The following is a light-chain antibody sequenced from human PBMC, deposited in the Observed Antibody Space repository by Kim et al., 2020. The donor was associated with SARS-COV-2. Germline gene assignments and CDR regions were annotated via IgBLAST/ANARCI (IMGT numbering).Light chain of an antibody. CDR1: QSVSSY. V-gene: IGKV1-5*03. J-gene: IGKJ4*01. CDR3: QQYYSYSVT. Sequence: ASVGDRVTITCRASQSVSSYLAWYKQKPGKAPKLLIYKVFSLEDGVPSRFSGSGSETEFTLTISSLQPDDFATYYCQQYYSYSVTFGGGTKVDI. CDR2: KVF.